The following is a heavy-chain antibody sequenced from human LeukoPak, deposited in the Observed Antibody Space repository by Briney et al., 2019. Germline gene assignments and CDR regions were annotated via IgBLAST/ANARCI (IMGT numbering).Heavy chain of an antibody. D-gene: IGHD2-8*01. Sequence: GGSLRLSCAASGFTFSSYWMSWVRQAPGKGLEWVANIKQDGSEKYYVDSVKGRFTISRDNAKNSLYLQMNSLRAEDTAVYYCARDYCTNGVCYSVHYYYYMDVWGKGTTVTVSS. J-gene: IGHJ6*03. V-gene: IGHV3-7*01. CDR3: ARDYCTNGVCYSVHYYYYMDV. CDR1: GFTFSSYW. CDR2: IKQDGSEK.